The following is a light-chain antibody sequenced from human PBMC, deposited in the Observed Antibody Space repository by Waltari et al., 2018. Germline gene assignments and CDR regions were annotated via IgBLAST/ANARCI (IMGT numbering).Light chain of an antibody. CDR3: QPYYSTPLT. J-gene: IGKJ4*01. Sequence: DIVMTQSPDSLAVSLGERATINCKSSQSVVYSSNNQNYLAWYQQKPGQPPKLLIYWASPREAGVPDRFRGSGSGTDFTLTISSLQAEDVAVYYCQPYYSTPLTFGGGTKVEIK. CDR1: QSVVYSSNNQNY. V-gene: IGKV4-1*01. CDR2: WAS.